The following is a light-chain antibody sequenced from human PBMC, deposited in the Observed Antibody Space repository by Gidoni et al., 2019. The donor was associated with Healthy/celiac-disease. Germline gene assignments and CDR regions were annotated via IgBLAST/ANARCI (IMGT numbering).Light chain of an antibody. V-gene: IGLV2-11*01. CDR2: DVS. CDR3: CSYAGSYTSYV. CDR1: SSDVGGYNY. J-gene: IGLJ1*01. Sequence: QSALTQPRSVSGSPGQSVTISCTGTSSDVGGYNYVSWYQQQPGKAPKLMIYDVSKRPSGVPDRFSGSKSGNTASLTISGLQAEDEADYYCCSYAGSYTSYVFGTGTKVTVL.